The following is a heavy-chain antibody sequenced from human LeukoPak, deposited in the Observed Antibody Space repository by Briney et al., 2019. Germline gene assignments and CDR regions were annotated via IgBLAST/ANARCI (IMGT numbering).Heavy chain of an antibody. CDR1: GFTFSSYS. J-gene: IGHJ4*02. D-gene: IGHD3-10*01. CDR3: ARDYRSMVRGVTSSFDY. CDR2: ISSSSSYI. V-gene: IGHV3-21*01. Sequence: GGSLRLSSAASGFTFSSYSMNWVRQAPGKGLEWVSSISSSSSYIYYADSVKGRFTISRDNAKNSLYLQMNSLRAEDTAVYYCARDYRSMVRGVTSSFDYWGQGTLVTVSS.